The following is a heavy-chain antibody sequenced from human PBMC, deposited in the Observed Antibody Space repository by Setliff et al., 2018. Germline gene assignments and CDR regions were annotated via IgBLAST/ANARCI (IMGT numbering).Heavy chain of an antibody. CDR2: INLNSGGT. J-gene: IGHJ6*02. Sequence: GASVKVSCKASGYTFTGYYMHWVRQAPGQGLEWMGWINLNSGGTNYAQKFQGRVTMTRDTSISTAYMELSRLRSDDTAVYYCAREIRVVVPAAPRYYGMDVWGQGTTVTVSS. D-gene: IGHD2-2*01. CDR3: AREIRVVVPAAPRYYGMDV. V-gene: IGHV1-2*02. CDR1: GYTFTGYY.